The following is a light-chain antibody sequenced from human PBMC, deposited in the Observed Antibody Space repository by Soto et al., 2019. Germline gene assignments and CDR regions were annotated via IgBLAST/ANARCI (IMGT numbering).Light chain of an antibody. CDR2: EVS. CDR3: QQRTNWLLT. CDR1: QNVSSN. V-gene: IGKV3-11*01. J-gene: IGKJ4*01. Sequence: EIVLTQSPATLSLSPGERATLYCRASQNVSSNLAWYQQKPGQAPRLLLSEVSYRATGIPARFSGSGSGTDFTLTISSLEPEDVAVYYCQQRTNWLLTFGGGTELEIK.